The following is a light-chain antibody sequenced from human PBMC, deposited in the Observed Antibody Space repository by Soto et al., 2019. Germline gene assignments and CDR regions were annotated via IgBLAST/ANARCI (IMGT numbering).Light chain of an antibody. J-gene: IGLJ1*01. CDR2: EVS. Sequence: QSVLTQPASVSGSPGQSITISCTGTSSDVGGYNYVSWYQQHPGKAPKLMIYEVSNRPSGVSNRFSGSKSGNTASLTISGLQAADEADYYCSSYTSSSTLHVFGTGTKVTVL. V-gene: IGLV2-14*01. CDR1: SSDVGGYNY. CDR3: SSYTSSSTLHV.